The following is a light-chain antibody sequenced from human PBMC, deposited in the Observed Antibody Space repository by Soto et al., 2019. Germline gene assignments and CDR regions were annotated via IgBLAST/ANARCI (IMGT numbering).Light chain of an antibody. CDR2: EVN. CDR1: SSDVGGYNY. V-gene: IGLV2-8*01. Sequence: QSVLTQPPSASGSPGQSVAISCTGTSSDVGGYNYVSWYQQHPGKAPKLMIYEVNKRPSGLPDRFSGSKSGNTASLTVSGLQAEDEADYYCSSYAGSSNVFGTGTKVTVL. CDR3: SSYAGSSNV. J-gene: IGLJ1*01.